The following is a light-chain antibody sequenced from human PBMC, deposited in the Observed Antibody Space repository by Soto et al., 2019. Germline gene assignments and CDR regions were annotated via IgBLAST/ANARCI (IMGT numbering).Light chain of an antibody. CDR1: QYINTR. Sequence: EIVLTQSPATLSLSPGERATLSCRSSQYINTRLAWYQQKRVQAPRLLIYGASSRATGIPDRLSGSGSGTDFTLTISRLEPEDFAVYYCQQYGSSRQTFGQGTKVDTK. V-gene: IGKV3-20*01. CDR3: QQYGSSRQT. CDR2: GAS. J-gene: IGKJ1*01.